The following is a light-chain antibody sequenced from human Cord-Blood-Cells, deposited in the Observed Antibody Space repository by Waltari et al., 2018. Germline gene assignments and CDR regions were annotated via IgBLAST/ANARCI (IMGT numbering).Light chain of an antibody. CDR1: SSNIGSNY. CDR3: AAWDDSLSGWV. CDR2: RNN. Sequence: QSVLTQPPSASGTPWQRVTIPCSGISSNIGSNYVYGYQQLPGTAPKLPTYRNNQRPSGVPDRFSGAKSGTSASLAISGLRSEDEADYYCAAWDDSLSGWVFGGGTKLTVL. V-gene: IGLV1-47*01. J-gene: IGLJ3*02.